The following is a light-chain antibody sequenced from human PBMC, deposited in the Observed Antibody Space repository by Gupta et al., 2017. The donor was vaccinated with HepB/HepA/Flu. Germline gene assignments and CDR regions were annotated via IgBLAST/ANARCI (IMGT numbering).Light chain of an antibody. CDR3: QSADSSGTYV. J-gene: IGLJ1*01. CDR1: ALPKQY. V-gene: IGLV3-25*03. Sequence: SYELTQLPSVSVSPGQTARIHCSGDALPKQYAYWYQQKPGQAPVPVIYKDSERPSGIPERFSGSSSGTTVTLTISGVQAEDEADYYCQSADSSGTYVFGTGTKVTVL. CDR2: KDS.